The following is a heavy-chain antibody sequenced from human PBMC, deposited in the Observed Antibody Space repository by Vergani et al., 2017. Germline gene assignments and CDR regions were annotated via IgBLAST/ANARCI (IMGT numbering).Heavy chain of an antibody. J-gene: IGHJ6*02. CDR3: AKDLWDFRRVNGMDV. D-gene: IGHD1-26*01. CDR1: GFTFSSYG. CDR2: ISYDGSNK. V-gene: IGHV3-30*18. Sequence: VQLVESGGGVVQPGRSLRLSCAASGFTFSSYGMHWVRQAPGKGLEWVAVISYDGSNKYYADSVKGRFTISRDNSKNKLYLQMNSLGAEDTAVYYCAKDLWDFRRVNGMDVWGQGTTVTVSS.